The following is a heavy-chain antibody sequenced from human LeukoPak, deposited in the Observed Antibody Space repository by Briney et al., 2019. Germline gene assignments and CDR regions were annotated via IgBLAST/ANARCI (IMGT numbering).Heavy chain of an antibody. CDR1: GFTFYDYG. J-gene: IGHJ6*03. V-gene: IGHV3-20*04. CDR3: ARGDSYYYYYMDV. Sequence: GGSLRLSCAASGFTFYDYGMSWVGQAAGQGLEWVSGINWNGGSTAYADSVKGRFTISRDNAKNSLYLQMNSLRAEDTALYYCARGDSYYYYYMDVWGKGTTVTVSS. CDR2: INWNGGST. D-gene: IGHD3/OR15-3a*01.